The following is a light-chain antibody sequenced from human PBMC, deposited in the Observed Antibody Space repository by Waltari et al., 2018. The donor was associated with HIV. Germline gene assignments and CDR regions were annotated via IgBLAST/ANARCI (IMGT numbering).Light chain of an antibody. CDR1: RLGEKY. CDR2: EDT. CDR3: QSWDSNFYV. J-gene: IGLJ1*01. V-gene: IGLV3-1*01. Sequence: SYDLTQPPFVSVSPGQTASISCSGDRLGEKYVFWYEQKSGQSPVLVIYEDTKRPPGIPERFSCSRSGDTATLTIRGAQAMDEANYYCQSWDSNFYVFGTGTKVTVL.